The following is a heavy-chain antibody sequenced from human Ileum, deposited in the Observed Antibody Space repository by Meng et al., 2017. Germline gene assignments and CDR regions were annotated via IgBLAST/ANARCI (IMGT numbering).Heavy chain of an antibody. CDR1: GASLSTGGYY. Sequence: QVQLQESGPGLVKPSQTLSLTCRVPGASLSTGGYYWGWIRQQPGKGLEWIGYSYYDGSSYYNPSLKSRPIISLDASKSQFSLRLTSMTAADTAIYYCTRGGFGYSVPFDFWGQGTLVTVSS. CDR2: SYYDGSS. J-gene: IGHJ4*02. CDR3: TRGGFGYSVPFDF. D-gene: IGHD5/OR15-5a*01. V-gene: IGHV4-31*03.